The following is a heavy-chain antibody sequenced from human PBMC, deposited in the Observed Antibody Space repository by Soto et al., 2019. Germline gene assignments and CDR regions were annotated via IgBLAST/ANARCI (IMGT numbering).Heavy chain of an antibody. Sequence: QVQLVQAGAEVKKPGSSVKVSCKASGGTFNSYDIHWVRQAPGQGLEWMGRIIPSLGIPNYAQALQGRLTITANVATRKAYMALTNLKPGDTAIYYCARRTTAFDVWGQGTVVTVSS. CDR1: GGTFNSYD. CDR2: IIPSLGIP. J-gene: IGHJ3*01. V-gene: IGHV1-69*02. CDR3: ARRTTAFDV.